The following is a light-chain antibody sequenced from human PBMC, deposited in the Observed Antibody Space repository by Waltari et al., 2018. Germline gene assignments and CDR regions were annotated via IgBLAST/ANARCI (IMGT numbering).Light chain of an antibody. CDR3: AAWDDSVSTVL. J-gene: IGLJ3*02. CDR2: EGS. CDR1: SSDLGSYNI. V-gene: IGLV2-23*01. Sequence: QSALTQPASVSGSPGQSITISCTGTSSDLGSYNIVSWYQQHPGKAPNVIIYEGSKRPSGVSYRFSGSKSGNTASLTIAGLQAEDEADYYCAAWDDSVSTVLFGGGTKLTVL.